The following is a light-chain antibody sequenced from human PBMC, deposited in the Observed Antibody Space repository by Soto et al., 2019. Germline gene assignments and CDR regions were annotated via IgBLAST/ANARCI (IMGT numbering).Light chain of an antibody. CDR1: QSVSSK. CDR3: QQRNVWPPIT. J-gene: IGKJ5*01. V-gene: IGKV3-15*01. CDR2: GAS. Sequence: EIVMTQSPATLSVSPGERATLSCRASQSVSSKLAWYQQKSGQAPRLLIYGASTRATGIPARFSGSGSGTEFTLTISSLQSEDVALYYCQQRNVWPPITFGQGTRLEI.